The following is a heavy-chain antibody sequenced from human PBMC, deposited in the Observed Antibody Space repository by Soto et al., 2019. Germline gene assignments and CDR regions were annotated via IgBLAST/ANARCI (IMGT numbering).Heavy chain of an antibody. CDR3: ARGPLLRFLEWLQFDP. CDR1: GYTFTSSG. CDR2: SSANGGST. Sequence: GASVKVSCKASGYTFTSSGISWVRQAPGQGLEWMGRSSANGGSTSYAQKFQGRVTMTRDTSTSTVYMELSSLRSEDTAVYYCARGPLLRFLEWLQFDPWGQGTLVTVSS. D-gene: IGHD3-3*01. J-gene: IGHJ5*02. V-gene: IGHV1-18*01.